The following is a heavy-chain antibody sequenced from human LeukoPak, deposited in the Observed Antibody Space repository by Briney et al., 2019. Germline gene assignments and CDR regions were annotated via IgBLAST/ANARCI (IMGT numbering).Heavy chain of an antibody. D-gene: IGHD6-19*01. CDR1: GFTFDDYA. Sequence: PGGSLRLSCAASGFTFDDYAMHWVRQAPGKGLEWVSLISGDGGSTYYADSVKGRFTISRDNSKNSLYLQMNSLRTEDTALYYCAKVPRAVAGPYYFDYWAREPWSPSPQ. CDR2: ISGDGGST. V-gene: IGHV3-43*02. J-gene: IGHJ4*02. CDR3: AKVPRAVAGPYYFDY.